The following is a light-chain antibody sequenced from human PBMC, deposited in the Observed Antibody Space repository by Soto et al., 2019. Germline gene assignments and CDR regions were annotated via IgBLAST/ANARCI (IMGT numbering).Light chain of an antibody. CDR3: QHYDNTPPSVT. J-gene: IGKJ3*01. CDR1: QYINTR. CDR2: GAS. Sequence: EIVLTQSPATLSSFPGDRVTLSCRASQYINTRLAWYQQKPGQAPRLLIYGASSRATGIPDRFSGSGSGTDFILTISRLEPEDFAVYYCQHYDNTPPSVTFGPGTKVDI. V-gene: IGKV3-20*01.